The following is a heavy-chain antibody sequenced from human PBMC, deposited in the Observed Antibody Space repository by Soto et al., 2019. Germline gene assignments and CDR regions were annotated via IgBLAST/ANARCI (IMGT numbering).Heavy chain of an antibody. CDR1: GGSFSGYY. Sequence: PSETLSLTCAVYGGSFSGYYWNWIRQPPGKGLEWIGGIDHSGRTKFNPSLKSRVTMSVDTSKNQFSLKMGSVTAADTAVYYCAGWGGDCLSRSCPQVFNWFDPWGQGTLVTVSS. V-gene: IGHV4-34*01. J-gene: IGHJ5*02. CDR2: IDHSGRT. D-gene: IGHD2-2*01. CDR3: AGWGGDCLSRSCPQVFNWFDP.